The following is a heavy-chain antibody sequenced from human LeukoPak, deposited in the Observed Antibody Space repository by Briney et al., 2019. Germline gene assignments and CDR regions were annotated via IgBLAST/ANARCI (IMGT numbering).Heavy chain of an antibody. CDR2: ISGSGGST. CDR1: GFTFSSYG. J-gene: IGHJ4*02. D-gene: IGHD5-12*01. CDR3: ARERRYSGYDFFDY. V-gene: IGHV3-23*01. Sequence: GGSLRLSCAASGFTFSSYGMSWVRQAPGKGLEWVSVISGSGGSTYYADSVKGRFTISRDNSKNTLYLQMNSLRAEDTAVYYCARERRYSGYDFFDYWGQGTLVTVSS.